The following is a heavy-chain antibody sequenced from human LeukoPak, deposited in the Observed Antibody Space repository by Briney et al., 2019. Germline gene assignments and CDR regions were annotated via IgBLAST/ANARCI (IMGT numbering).Heavy chain of an antibody. V-gene: IGHV3-53*01. CDR2: IYSGGST. CDR1: GFTVSRHY. Sequence: GGSLTLSCPASGFTVSRHYMSWVRQAPGKGLEWVSVIYSGGSTYYADSVKGRFTISRDNSKTTLYLQMNSLRAEDTAVYYCAREVAVGYCSGGSCYSGYYFDYWGQGILVTVSS. D-gene: IGHD2-15*01. J-gene: IGHJ4*02. CDR3: AREVAVGYCSGGSCYSGYYFDY.